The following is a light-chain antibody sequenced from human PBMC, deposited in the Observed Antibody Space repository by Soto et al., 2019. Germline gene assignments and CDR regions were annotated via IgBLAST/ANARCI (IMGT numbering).Light chain of an antibody. Sequence: QSVLTQPPSLSGTPGQRVNISCSGSTSNIAGNTVHWYQHLPETAPKLLIYIDDQRPSGVPDRFSGSKSGTSASLAISGLQSEDEADYYCATWDDSLNAAVFGGGTQLTVL. CDR1: TSNIAGNT. CDR3: ATWDDSLNAAV. J-gene: IGLJ7*01. V-gene: IGLV1-44*01. CDR2: IDD.